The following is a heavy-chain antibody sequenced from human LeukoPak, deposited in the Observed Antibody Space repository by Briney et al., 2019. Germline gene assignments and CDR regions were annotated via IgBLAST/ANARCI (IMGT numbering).Heavy chain of an antibody. J-gene: IGHJ3*02. CDR3: ARKRGYSGNDDAFDI. V-gene: IGHV3-7*01. D-gene: IGHD5-12*01. CDR2: IKQDGSEK. Sequence: GGSLRLSCAASGFTFSRYWMSWVRQAPGKGLEWVANIKQDGSEKYYVDSVKGRSTISRDNAKNSLYLQMNSLRAEDTAVYYCARKRGYSGNDDAFDIWGKGTMVTVSS. CDR1: GFTFSRYW.